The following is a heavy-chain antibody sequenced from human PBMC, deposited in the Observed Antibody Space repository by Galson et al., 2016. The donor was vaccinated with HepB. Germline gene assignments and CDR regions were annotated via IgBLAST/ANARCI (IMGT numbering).Heavy chain of an antibody. Sequence: SETLSLTCTVSGGSISNYFWSWIRQPPGKGLEWIGYIFYTGSSNYNPSLKSRVSISVDTSKNQFSLKLSSVTAADTAVYYCARESIAARHSWFDPWGQGTLVTVSS. D-gene: IGHD6-6*01. CDR1: GGSISNYF. V-gene: IGHV4-59*01. CDR2: IFYTGSS. J-gene: IGHJ5*02. CDR3: ARESIAARHSWFDP.